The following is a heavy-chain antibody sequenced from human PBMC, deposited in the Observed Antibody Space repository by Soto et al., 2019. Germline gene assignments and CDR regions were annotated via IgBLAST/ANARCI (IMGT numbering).Heavy chain of an antibody. V-gene: IGHV1-24*01. CDR1: GYTLTELS. CDR3: ATVGDFWSGYSSDY. D-gene: IGHD3-3*01. CDR2: FDPEDGET. J-gene: IGHJ4*02. Sequence: ASVKVSCKVSGYTLTELSMHWVRQAPGKGLEWMGGFDPEDGETIYAQKFQGRVTMTEDTSTDTAYMELSSLRSEDTAVYYCATVGDFWSGYSSDYWGQGTLVTVSS.